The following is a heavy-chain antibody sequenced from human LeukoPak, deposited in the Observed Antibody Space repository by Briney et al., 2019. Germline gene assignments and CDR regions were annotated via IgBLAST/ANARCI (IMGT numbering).Heavy chain of an antibody. J-gene: IGHJ4*02. CDR1: GFTVSSNY. V-gene: IGHV3-53*01. CDR2: IYSGGST. D-gene: IGHD2-2*02. CDR3: ARDVGEWQPLLYGTFDY. Sequence: GGFLRLSCAASGFTVSSNYMSWFRQAPGKGLEWVSVIYSGGSTYYADSVKGRFTISRDNSKNTLYLQMNSLRAEDTAVYYCARDVGEWQPLLYGTFDYWGQGTLVTVSS.